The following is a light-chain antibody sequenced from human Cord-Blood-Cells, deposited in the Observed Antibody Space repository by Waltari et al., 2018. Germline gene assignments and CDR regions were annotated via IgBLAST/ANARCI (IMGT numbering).Light chain of an antibody. V-gene: IGLV2-14*01. CDR3: SSYTSSSTYV. J-gene: IGLJ1*01. Sequence: QSALTQPASVSGSPGQSITISCPGTSSDVGGDNYVPWYQQHQGKAPKLMIYEVSNRPSGVSNRFSGSKSGNTASLTISGLQAEDEADYYCSSYTSSSTYVFGTGTKVTVL. CDR2: EVS. CDR1: SSDVGGDNY.